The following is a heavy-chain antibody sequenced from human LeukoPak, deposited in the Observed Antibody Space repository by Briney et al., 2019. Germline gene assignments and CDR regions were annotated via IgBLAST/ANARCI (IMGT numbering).Heavy chain of an antibody. Sequence: GGSLRLSCAASEFTFSSYGMHWVRQAPGKGLEWVAAISYDGSDRGYADSVKGRFTISRDNSRNTLYLQMNSLRLEDTAVYYCAKDWGSGWFYFDYWGQGTLVTVSS. CDR3: AKDWGSGWFYFDY. J-gene: IGHJ4*02. D-gene: IGHD6-19*01. V-gene: IGHV3-30*18. CDR2: ISYDGSDR. CDR1: EFTFSSYG.